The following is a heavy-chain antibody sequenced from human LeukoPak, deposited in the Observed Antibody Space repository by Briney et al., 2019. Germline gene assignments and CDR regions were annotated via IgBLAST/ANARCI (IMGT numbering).Heavy chain of an antibody. J-gene: IGHJ6*03. Sequence: GGSLRLSCAASGFTFSSYGMSWVRQAPGKGLEWVSAISGSGGSTYYADSVKGRFTISRDNSNNTLYLHMNSLRAEDTAVYYCAKAPLRRQYYYYYMDVWGNGTTVIISS. CDR2: ISGSGGST. D-gene: IGHD5/OR15-5a*01. CDR3: AKAPLRRQYYYYYMDV. V-gene: IGHV3-23*01. CDR1: GFTFSSYG.